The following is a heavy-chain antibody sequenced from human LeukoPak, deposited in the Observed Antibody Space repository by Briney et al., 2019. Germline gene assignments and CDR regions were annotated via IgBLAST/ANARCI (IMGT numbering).Heavy chain of an antibody. CDR1: GFTFSNFA. CDR2: ISGSGGST. Sequence: GGSLRLSCAASGFTFSNFAMSWVRQAPGKGLEWVSAISGSGGSTYYADSVKGRFTISRDNSKNTLYLQMNSLGAEDTAVYYCAKPITPAVCWGQGTLVTVSS. CDR3: AKPITPAVC. J-gene: IGHJ4*02. V-gene: IGHV3-23*01. D-gene: IGHD1-14*01.